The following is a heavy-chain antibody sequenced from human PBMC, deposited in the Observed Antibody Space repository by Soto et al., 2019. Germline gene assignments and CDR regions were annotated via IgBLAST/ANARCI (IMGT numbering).Heavy chain of an antibody. CDR3: AIFNKGGEKRYGEVSARGLDA. J-gene: IGHJ6*04. Sequence: SVKLSSKDSGYTLTELSMQSVRQATGKGIKRMGGFDPEDGETIYAQKYKGRVTMTEDTSTETAYMELSSLRSEDTAVYYCAIFNKGGEKRYGEVSARGLDAWGNAPPITSPQ. V-gene: IGHV1-24*01. CDR2: FDPEDGET. D-gene: IGHD2-21*01. CDR1: GYTLTELS.